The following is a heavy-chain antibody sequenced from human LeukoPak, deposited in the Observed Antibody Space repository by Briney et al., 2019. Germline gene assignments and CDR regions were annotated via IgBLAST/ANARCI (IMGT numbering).Heavy chain of an antibody. CDR2: ISSDGDST. CDR1: GFTFSTYP. D-gene: IGHD3-3*01. CDR3: VKRTSDYYYYDY. Sequence: GGSLRLSCSASGFTFSTYPMHWVRQAPGRGLEYVSSISSDGDSTYYADSVKGRFTISGDNSKNTLYLQTSSLRAEDTAVYYCVKRTSDYYYYDYWGRGTLVTVSS. V-gene: IGHV3-64D*06. J-gene: IGHJ4*02.